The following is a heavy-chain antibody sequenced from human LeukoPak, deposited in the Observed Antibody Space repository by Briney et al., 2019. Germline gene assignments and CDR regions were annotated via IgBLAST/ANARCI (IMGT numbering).Heavy chain of an antibody. V-gene: IGHV3-30*02. CDR3: AKDAAKVVTPPGIVDY. J-gene: IGHJ4*02. CDR2: IRYDGSNK. Sequence: GGSLRLSCAASGFTFSRYGMHWVRQAPGKGLEGVAFIRYDGSNKYYADSVKGRFIISRDNSKNTLYLQMNSLRAEDTAVYYCAKDAAKVVTPPGIVDYWGQGTLVTVSS. D-gene: IGHD4-23*01. CDR1: GFTFSRYG.